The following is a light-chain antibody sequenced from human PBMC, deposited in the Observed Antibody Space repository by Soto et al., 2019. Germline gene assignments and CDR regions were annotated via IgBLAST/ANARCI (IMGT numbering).Light chain of an antibody. Sequence: QAVVTQEPSLPVSPGGTATLTCGSSTGAVTSNHHPYWFQQKAGQAPRTLIYDTSNKHSWTPARFSGSLLGDKAALTISGAQPEDEAQYYCLLSYNAARVFGGGTKLTVL. V-gene: IGLV7-46*01. CDR2: DTS. CDR1: TGAVTSNHH. CDR3: LLSYNAARV. J-gene: IGLJ2*01.